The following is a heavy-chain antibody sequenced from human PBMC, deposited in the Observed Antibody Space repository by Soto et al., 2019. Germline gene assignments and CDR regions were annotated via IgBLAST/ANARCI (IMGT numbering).Heavy chain of an antibody. CDR1: GGSISSSSYY. V-gene: IGHV4-39*01. Sequence: ASETLSLTCTVSGGSISSSSYYWGWIRQPPGKGLEWIGSIYYSGSTYYNPSLKSRVTISVDTSKNQFSLKLSSVTAADTAVYYCARHGGIAEPLDYWGQGTLVTVSS. D-gene: IGHD6-13*01. CDR2: IYYSGST. CDR3: ARHGGIAEPLDY. J-gene: IGHJ4*02.